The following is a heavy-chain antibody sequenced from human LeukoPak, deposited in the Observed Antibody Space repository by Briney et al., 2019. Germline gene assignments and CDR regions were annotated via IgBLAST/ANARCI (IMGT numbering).Heavy chain of an antibody. Sequence: ASVKVSCKASGYTFTSYYMHWVRQAPGQGLEWMGIINPSGGSTSYAQKFQGRVTMTRDTSTSTVYMELSSLRSEDTAVYYCARDRDRYSSSWYVGYYFDYCGQGTLVTVSS. CDR3: ARDRDRYSSSWYVGYYFDY. CDR2: INPSGGST. J-gene: IGHJ4*02. CDR1: GYTFTSYY. D-gene: IGHD6-13*01. V-gene: IGHV1-46*01.